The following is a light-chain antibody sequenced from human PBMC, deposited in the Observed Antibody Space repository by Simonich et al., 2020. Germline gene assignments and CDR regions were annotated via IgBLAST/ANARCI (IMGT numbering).Light chain of an antibody. J-gene: IGKJ1*01. V-gene: IGKV3-15*01. CDR3: QQYNNWPPWT. Sequence: EIVMTQSPATLSVSPGERATLSCRTSKSVSSNLAWYPQKPGQAPRLLIYVASTRATGIPARFSGSGAGTEFTLTISSLQSEDFAVYYCQQYNNWPPWTVGQGTKVEIK. CDR1: KSVSSN. CDR2: VAS.